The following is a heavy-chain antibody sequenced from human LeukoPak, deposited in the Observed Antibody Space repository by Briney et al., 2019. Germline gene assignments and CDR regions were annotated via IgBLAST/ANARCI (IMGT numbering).Heavy chain of an antibody. Sequence: SETLSLTCAVYGGSFSGYYWSWIRQAPGKGLEWMGEINHSGSTNYNPSLKSRVTISVDTSKNQFSLKLSSVTAADTAVYYCARAEGSGSYQKVIDYWGQGTLVTVSS. D-gene: IGHD3-10*01. J-gene: IGHJ4*02. CDR1: GGSFSGYY. V-gene: IGHV4-34*01. CDR2: INHSGST. CDR3: ARAEGSGSYQKVIDY.